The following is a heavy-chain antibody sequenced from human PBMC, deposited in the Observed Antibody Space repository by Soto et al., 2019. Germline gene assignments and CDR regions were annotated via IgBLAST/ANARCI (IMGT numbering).Heavy chain of an antibody. D-gene: IGHD3-22*01. CDR2: INAGNGKT. Sequence: ASVKVSCKASGYTFTSYAIHWVRQAPGQRLEWMGWINAGNGKTKYSQQFQGRVTITRDTTASTAYLELSSRSSEDPAVYFCAMGRGGYHSSGYDACEIWGKGTMVTVS. J-gene: IGHJ3*02. V-gene: IGHV1-3*01. CDR1: GYTFTSYA. CDR3: AMGRGGYHSSGYDACEI.